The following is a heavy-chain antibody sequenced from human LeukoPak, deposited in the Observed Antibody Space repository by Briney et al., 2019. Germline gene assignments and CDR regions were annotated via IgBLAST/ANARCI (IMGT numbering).Heavy chain of an antibody. CDR1: GFTFSSYS. CDR3: AREGRYYYDSSGYFGDAFDI. CDR2: ISSSSSYI. D-gene: IGHD3-22*01. Sequence: GSLRLSCAASGFTFSSYSMNWVRQAPGKGLEWVSSISSSSSYINYADSVKGRFTISRDNAKDSLYLQMNSLRAEDTAVYYCAREGRYYYDSSGYFGDAFDIWGQGTMVTVSS. J-gene: IGHJ3*02. V-gene: IGHV3-21*01.